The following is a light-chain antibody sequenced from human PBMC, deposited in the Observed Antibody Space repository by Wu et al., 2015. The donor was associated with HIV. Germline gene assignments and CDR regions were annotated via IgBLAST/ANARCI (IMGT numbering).Light chain of an antibody. V-gene: IGKV3-11*01. CDR2: DTS. Sequence: EILLTQSPVTLSLSPGERATLSCRASQNVNNDLAWYQRKPGQPPRLVIHDTSNRATGIPARFTGSGSGTDFTLTINSLEPEDFAVYYCQQRRNWPLTFGQGTRLEIK. J-gene: IGKJ5*01. CDR3: QQRRNWPLT. CDR1: QNVNND.